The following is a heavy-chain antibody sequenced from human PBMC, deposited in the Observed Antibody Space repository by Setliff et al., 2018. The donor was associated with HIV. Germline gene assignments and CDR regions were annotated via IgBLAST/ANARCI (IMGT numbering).Heavy chain of an antibody. J-gene: IGHJ6*03. V-gene: IGHV1-2*02. CDR1: GYMFNIYY. CDR3: ARDHVVCSGGTCRSDDPYYYYYMNV. Sequence: ASVKVSCKTSGYMFNIYYMHWVRQVPGQGLEWMGWSNPNTGGTKYAQKCQGRVTMTMDTSATTAYMELSGLKSDDTAVYYCARDHVVCSGGTCRSDDPYYYYYMNVWGQGTTVTVSS. D-gene: IGHD2-15*01. CDR2: SNPNTGGT.